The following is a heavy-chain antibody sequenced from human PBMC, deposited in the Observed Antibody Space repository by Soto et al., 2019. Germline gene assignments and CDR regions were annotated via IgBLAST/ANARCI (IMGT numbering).Heavy chain of an antibody. D-gene: IGHD6-19*01. Sequence: EVQLLESGGGLVQPGGSLRLSCAASGFTFSSFAMSWVRQAPGKGLEWVSAIGSRGDSTYYADSVKGRFTISRDNSKNTLYLQMNRLRAEDTDVYYCAKDLIYGYNSGRPFDSWGQGTLVTVSS. CDR2: IGSRGDST. CDR3: AKDLIYGYNSGRPFDS. CDR1: GFTFSSFA. V-gene: IGHV3-23*01. J-gene: IGHJ4*02.